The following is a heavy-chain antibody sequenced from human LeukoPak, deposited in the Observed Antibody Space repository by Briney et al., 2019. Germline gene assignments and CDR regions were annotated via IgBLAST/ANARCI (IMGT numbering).Heavy chain of an antibody. CDR2: IYYSGST. V-gene: IGHV4-30-4*08. Sequence: SETLSLTCTVSGGSISSGDYYWRWIRQPPGKGLEWIGYIYYSGSTYYNPSLKSRVTISVDTSKNQFSLKLSSVTAADTAVYYCARSTYLGDILHWGQGTLVTVSS. D-gene: IGHD2-15*01. J-gene: IGHJ1*01. CDR3: ARSTYLGDILH. CDR1: GGSISSGDYY.